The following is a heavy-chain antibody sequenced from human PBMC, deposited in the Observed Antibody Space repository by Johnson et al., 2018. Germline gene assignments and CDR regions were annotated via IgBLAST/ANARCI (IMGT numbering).Heavy chain of an antibody. CDR2: IWFDGTNK. CDR1: GFTFSHYG. Sequence: VQLLETGGGVVQPGRSLRLSCAASGFTFSHYGMHWVRQAPGKGLEWLALIWFDGTNKYHADSVKGRFTISRDNSKNTLYLQMNSLRGEARAVYYWAGEAEYSVEYFQYWGQGTLVTVSS. D-gene: IGHD5/OR15-5a*01. CDR3: AGEAEYSVEYFQY. V-gene: IGHV3-33*01. J-gene: IGHJ1*01.